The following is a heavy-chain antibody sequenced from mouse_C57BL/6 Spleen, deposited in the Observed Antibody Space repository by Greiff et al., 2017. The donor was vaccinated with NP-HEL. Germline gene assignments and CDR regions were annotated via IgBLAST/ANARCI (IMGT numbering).Heavy chain of an antibody. CDR2: INYDGSST. J-gene: IGHJ3*01. D-gene: IGHD2-2*01. V-gene: IGHV5-16*01. CDR3: ASDEGYDGGAWFAY. CDR1: GFTFSDYY. Sequence: EVQRVESEGGLVQPGSSMKLSCTASGFTFSDYYMAWVRQVPEKGLEWVANINYDGSSTYYLDSLKSRFIISRDNAKNILYLQMSSLKSEDTATYYCASDEGYDGGAWFAYWGQGTLVTVSA.